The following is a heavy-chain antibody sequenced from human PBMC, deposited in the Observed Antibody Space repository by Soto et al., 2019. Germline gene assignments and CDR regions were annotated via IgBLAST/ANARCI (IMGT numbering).Heavy chain of an antibody. D-gene: IGHD5-18*01. Sequence: GGSLRLSCAASGFTFSSYGMHWVRQAPGKGLEWVAVIWYDGSNKYYADSVKGRFTISRDNSKDTLYLQMNSLRAEDTAVYYCARENTAMDKPLDYWGQGTLVTVSS. V-gene: IGHV3-33*01. CDR3: ARENTAMDKPLDY. CDR1: GFTFSSYG. J-gene: IGHJ4*02. CDR2: IWYDGSNK.